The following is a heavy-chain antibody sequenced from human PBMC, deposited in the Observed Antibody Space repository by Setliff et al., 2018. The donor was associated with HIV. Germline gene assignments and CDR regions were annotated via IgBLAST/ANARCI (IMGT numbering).Heavy chain of an antibody. CDR2: IKQDGGEK. Sequence: GGSLRLSCAASGFTFSSYWMSWVRQAPGKGLEWVANIKQDGGEKYYVDSVKGRFTISRDNAKNSLYLQMNSLRAEDTAVYYCARDGVPYSSSWYVPDYWGQGTLVTVSS. V-gene: IGHV3-7*01. CDR3: ARDGVPYSSSWYVPDY. CDR1: GFTFSSYW. D-gene: IGHD6-13*01. J-gene: IGHJ4*02.